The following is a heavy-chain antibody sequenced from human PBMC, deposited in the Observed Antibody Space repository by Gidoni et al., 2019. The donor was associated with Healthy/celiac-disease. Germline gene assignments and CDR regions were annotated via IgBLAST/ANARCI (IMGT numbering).Heavy chain of an antibody. V-gene: IGHV4-34*01. CDR1: GGSFSGYY. CDR3: ARATGRYYYYYYMDV. J-gene: IGHJ6*03. CDR2: INHSGST. Sequence: QVQLQQWGAGLLKPSETLSLTCAVYGGSFSGYYWSWIRQPPGKGLEWIGEINHSGSTNYNPSLESRVTISVDTSKNQFSLKLSSVTAADTAVYYCARATGRYYYYYYMDVWGKGTTVTVSS. D-gene: IGHD3-9*01.